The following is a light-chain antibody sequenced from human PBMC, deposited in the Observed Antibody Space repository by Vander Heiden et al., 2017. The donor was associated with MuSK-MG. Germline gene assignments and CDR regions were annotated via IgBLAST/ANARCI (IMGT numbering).Light chain of an antibody. CDR3: SSYAGSNIHYV. V-gene: IGLV2-8*01. Sequence: QSALTQPPSASGSPGQSVPIPCTGTSSYVGGYNDVSWYQQHPGKAPKLMVYEVSKRPSGVPDRFSGSKSGITASLTVAGLQAEDEADYYCSSYAGSNIHYVFGTGTKVTVL. CDR1: SSYVGGYND. CDR2: EVS. J-gene: IGLJ1*01.